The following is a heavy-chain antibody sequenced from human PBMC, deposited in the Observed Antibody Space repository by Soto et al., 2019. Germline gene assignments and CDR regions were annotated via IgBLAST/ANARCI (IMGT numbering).Heavy chain of an antibody. D-gene: IGHD5-18*01. CDR2: ISWNSGSI. Sequence: PGGSLRLSCAASGFTFYDYAMHWVRQAPGKGLEWVSGISWNSGSIGYAGSVKGRFTISRDNAKNSLYLQMNSMRAEDTALYYCAKVYSWSYGMDVWGQGTTVTVYS. CDR3: AKVYSWSYGMDV. CDR1: GFTFYDYA. V-gene: IGHV3-9*01. J-gene: IGHJ6*02.